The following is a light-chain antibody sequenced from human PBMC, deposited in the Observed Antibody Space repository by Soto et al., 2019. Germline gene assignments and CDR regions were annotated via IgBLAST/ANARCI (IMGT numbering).Light chain of an antibody. CDR2: GTS. V-gene: IGKV3-20*01. CDR1: QSVSSSY. CDR3: QQYGSSPYT. J-gene: IGKJ2*01. Sequence: EIVLTQSPGTLSLSPGERATLSCRTSQSVSSSYLAWYQQKPGQAPRLLIYGTSSRATGIPDTFSGSGFGTDFTLTISRLEPEDFAVYYCQQYGSSPYTFGQGTKLEIK.